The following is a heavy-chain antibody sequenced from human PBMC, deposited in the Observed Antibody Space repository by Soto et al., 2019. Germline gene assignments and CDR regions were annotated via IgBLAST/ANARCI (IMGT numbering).Heavy chain of an antibody. Sequence: SETLSLTCAVYGGSFSGYYWSWIRQPPGKGLEWIGEINHSGSTNYNPSLKSRVTISVDTSKNQFSLKLSSVTAADTAVYYCARVKWFGELLAVRLYGMDVWGQGTTVTVSS. J-gene: IGHJ6*02. CDR1: GGSFSGYY. V-gene: IGHV4-34*01. D-gene: IGHD3-10*01. CDR3: ARVKWFGELLAVRLYGMDV. CDR2: INHSGST.